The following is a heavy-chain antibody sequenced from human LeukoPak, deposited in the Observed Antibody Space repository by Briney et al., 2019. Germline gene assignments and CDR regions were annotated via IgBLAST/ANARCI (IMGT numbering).Heavy chain of an antibody. CDR2: IYYSGST. CDR3: ARPTYDILTGYHDAFDI. V-gene: IGHV4-59*12. J-gene: IGHJ3*02. D-gene: IGHD3-9*01. CDR1: GGSISSYY. Sequence: PSETLSLTCTVSGGSISSYYWSWIRQPPGKGLEWIGYIYYSGSTNYNPSLKSRVTISVDTSKNQFHLRLRSVTAADTAVYYCARPTYDILTGYHDAFDIWGQGTMVTVSS.